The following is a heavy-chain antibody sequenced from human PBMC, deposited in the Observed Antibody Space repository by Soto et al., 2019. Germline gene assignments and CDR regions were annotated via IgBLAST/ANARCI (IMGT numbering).Heavy chain of an antibody. CDR3: ARGAGRGYCSGNTCYSPHNYYGMDV. CDR1: GDSVSSNSAA. Sequence: SQTLSLTCAISGDSVSSNSAAWNWVRPSPSRGLEWLGRTYYRSKWYDDYAVSVKSRITISPDTSKNQFSLHLKSVTPEDTAVYYCARGAGRGYCSGNTCYSPHNYYGMDVWGQGTMVTVSS. J-gene: IGHJ6*02. D-gene: IGHD2-15*01. V-gene: IGHV6-1*01. CDR2: TYYRSKWYD.